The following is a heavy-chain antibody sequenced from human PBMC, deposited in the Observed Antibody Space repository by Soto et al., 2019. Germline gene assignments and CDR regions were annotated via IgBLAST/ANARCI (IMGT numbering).Heavy chain of an antibody. CDR2: MNPNSGNT. J-gene: IGHJ6*03. D-gene: IGHD3-10*01. V-gene: IGHV1-8*01. CDR3: AAATDTVLTRGNYYYYYMDV. Sequence: ASVKVSCKASGYTFTSYDINWVRQATGQGLEWMGWMNPNSGNTGYAQKFQGRVTMTRNTSISTAYMELSSLRSEDTAVYYCAAATDTVLTRGNYYYYYMDVWGKGTTVTVSS. CDR1: GYTFTSYD.